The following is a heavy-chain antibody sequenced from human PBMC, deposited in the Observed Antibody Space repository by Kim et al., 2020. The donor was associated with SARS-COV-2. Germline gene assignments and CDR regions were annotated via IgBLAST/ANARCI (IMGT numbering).Heavy chain of an antibody. CDR1: GGSISSGGYY. CDR3: ARDGYGGDGYYYGMDV. D-gene: IGHD2-21*02. V-gene: IGHV4-31*03. Sequence: TLSLTCTVSGGSISSGGYYWSWIRQHPGKGLEWIGYIYYSGSTYYNPSLKSRVTISVDTSKNQFSLKLSSVTAADTAVYYCARDGYGGDGYYYGMDVWGQGTTVTVSS. CDR2: IYYSGST. J-gene: IGHJ6*02.